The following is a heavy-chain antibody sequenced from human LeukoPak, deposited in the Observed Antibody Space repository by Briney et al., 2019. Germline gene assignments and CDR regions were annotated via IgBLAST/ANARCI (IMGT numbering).Heavy chain of an antibody. J-gene: IGHJ4*02. CDR2: SYTSRST. CDR1: VGSISGYD. Sequence: SETLSLTCTLPVGSISGYDLSWIRQPAGKGLEWIGRSYTSRSTNFNPSLKSRVPMSVDTSKNQLSLKLSSVTAADTAVYYCERDHAVYGSNSELVNWGQGNLVTVSS. CDR3: ERDHAVYGSNSELVN. V-gene: IGHV4-4*07. D-gene: IGHD4-23*01.